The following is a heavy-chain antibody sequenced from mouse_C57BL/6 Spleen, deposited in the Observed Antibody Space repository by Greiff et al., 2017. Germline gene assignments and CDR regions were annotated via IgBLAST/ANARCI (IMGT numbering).Heavy chain of an antibody. CDR1: GYTFTSYG. V-gene: IGHV1-81*01. CDR3: ARREDYGAMDY. Sequence: VKLQESGAELARPGASVKLSCKASGYTFTSYGISWVKQRTGPGLEWIGEIYPRSGNTYYNEKFKGKATLTADKSSSTAYMELRSLTSEDSAVYFCARREDYGAMDYWGQGTSVTVSS. J-gene: IGHJ4*01. CDR2: IYPRSGNT.